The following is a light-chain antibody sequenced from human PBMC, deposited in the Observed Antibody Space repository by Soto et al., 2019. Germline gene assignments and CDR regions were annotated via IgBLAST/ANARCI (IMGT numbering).Light chain of an antibody. CDR1: SSNIGSNS. CDR3: AAWDDSLSVVV. V-gene: IGLV1-47*01. CDR2: RNN. Sequence: QSVLTQPPSASGTPGQRVTISCSGSSSNIGSNSVYWYQQLPGPAPKLLIYRNNQRPSGVPDRFSGSKSGTSASLAISGLRSEDEADYYCAAWDDSLSVVVFGGGTKLTVL. J-gene: IGLJ2*01.